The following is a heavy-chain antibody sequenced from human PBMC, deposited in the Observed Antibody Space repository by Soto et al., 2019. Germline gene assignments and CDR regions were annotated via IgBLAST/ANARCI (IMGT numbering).Heavy chain of an antibody. D-gene: IGHD3-3*01. J-gene: IGHJ6*02. CDR1: GYTFTSYG. Sequence: GAPVKVSCKASGYTFTSYGISWVRQAPGQGLEWMGWISAYNGNTNYAQKLQGRVTMTTVTSRSTAYMELRSLRSDDTAVYYCARPSLTSVAPSCMDGWDQGTTVTVS. CDR3: ARPSLTSVAPSCMDG. V-gene: IGHV1-18*01. CDR2: ISAYNGNT.